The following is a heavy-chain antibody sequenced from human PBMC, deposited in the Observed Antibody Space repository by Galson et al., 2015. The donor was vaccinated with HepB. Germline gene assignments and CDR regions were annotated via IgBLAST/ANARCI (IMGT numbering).Heavy chain of an antibody. CDR2: IYSGGST. J-gene: IGHJ5*02. Sequence: SLRLSCAASGFTVSSNYMSWVRQAPGKGLEWVSVIYSGGSTYYADSVKGRFTISRDNSKNTLYLQMNSLRAEDTAVYYCARDHDPAAANWFDPWGQGTLVTVSS. V-gene: IGHV3-66*02. CDR3: ARDHDPAAANWFDP. CDR1: GFTVSSNY. D-gene: IGHD6-13*01.